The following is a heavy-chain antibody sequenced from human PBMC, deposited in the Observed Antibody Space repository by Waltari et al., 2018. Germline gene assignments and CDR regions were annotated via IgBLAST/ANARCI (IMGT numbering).Heavy chain of an antibody. D-gene: IGHD6-13*01. J-gene: IGHJ4*02. CDR2: ISGSGGST. CDR1: GFTFSSYA. CDR3: AKDTGYSSSWPDY. V-gene: IGHV3-23*01. Sequence: EVQLLESGGGLVQPGGSLRLSCAASGFTFSSYAMSWVRQAPGRGLEWVSAISGSGGSTYYADSVKGRFTISRDNSKNTLYLQMNSLRAEDTAVYYCAKDTGYSSSWPDYWGQGTLVTVSS.